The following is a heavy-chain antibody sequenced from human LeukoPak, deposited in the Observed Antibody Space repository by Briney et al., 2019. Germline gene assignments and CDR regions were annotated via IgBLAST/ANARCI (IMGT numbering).Heavy chain of an antibody. J-gene: IGHJ6*04. V-gene: IGHV1-69*13. CDR1: GGTFSSYA. CDR3: ARGEVTDYYYGMDV. D-gene: IGHD2-21*02. CDR2: IIPIFGTA. Sequence: ASVKVSCKASGGTFSSYAISWVRQAPGQGLEWMGGIIPIFGTANYAQKFQGRVMITADESTSTAYMELSSLRSEDTAVYYCARGEVTDYYYGMDVWGKGTTVTVSS.